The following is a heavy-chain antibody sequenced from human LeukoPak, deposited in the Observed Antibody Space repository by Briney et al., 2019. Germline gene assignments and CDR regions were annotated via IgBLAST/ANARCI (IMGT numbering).Heavy chain of an antibody. CDR3: ARDPVYCSGGSCSHFDY. J-gene: IGHJ4*02. CDR1: GYTFTGYY. Sequence: ASVTVSCKASGYTFTGYYMHWVRQAPGQGLEWMGWINPNSGGTNYAQKLQGRVTMTRDTSISTAYMELSRLRSDDTAVHYCARDPVYCSGGSCSHFDYWGQGTLVTVSS. CDR2: INPNSGGT. D-gene: IGHD2-15*01. V-gene: IGHV1-2*02.